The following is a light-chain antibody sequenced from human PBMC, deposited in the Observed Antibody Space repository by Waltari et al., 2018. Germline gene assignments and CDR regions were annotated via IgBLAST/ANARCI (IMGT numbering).Light chain of an antibody. CDR3: QSYDRSLSGFYV. Sequence: QSVLTQPPSVSGAPGQRVTLSCTGASPNIGAGYDVHWYQQVPGTAPKLLIYITTFRPSGVPDRFSGSKSGTSASLAITGLQTEDEADYYCQSYDRSLSGFYVFGTGTRVTVL. CDR2: ITT. V-gene: IGLV1-40*01. CDR1: SPNIGAGYD. J-gene: IGLJ1*01.